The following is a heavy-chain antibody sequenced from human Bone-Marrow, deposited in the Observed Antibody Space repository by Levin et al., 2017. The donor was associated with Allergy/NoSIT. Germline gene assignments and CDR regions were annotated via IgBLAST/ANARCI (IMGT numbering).Heavy chain of an antibody. CDR2: MNPNSGNT. J-gene: IGHJ3*02. Sequence: ASVKVSCKASGYTFTSYDINWVRQATGQGLEWMGWMNPNSGNTGYAQKFQGRVTMTRNTSISTAYMELSSLRSEDTAVYYCARGPSKSSSGYTGDAFDIWGQGTMVTVSS. CDR3: ARGPSKSSSGYTGDAFDI. CDR1: GYTFTSYD. V-gene: IGHV1-8*01. D-gene: IGHD3-22*01.